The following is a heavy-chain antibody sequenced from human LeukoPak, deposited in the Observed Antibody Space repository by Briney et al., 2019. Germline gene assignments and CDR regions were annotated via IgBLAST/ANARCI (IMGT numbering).Heavy chain of an antibody. V-gene: IGHV1-2*06. CDR3: ARGSYYYDSSGYHY. D-gene: IGHD3-22*01. CDR1: GYTFTGYY. CDR2: INPNSGGT. J-gene: IGHJ4*02. Sequence: ASVKVSCKASGYTFTGYYMHWVRQAPGQGLEWMGRINPNSGGTNYAQKFQGRVTMTRDTSISTAYTELSRLRSDDTAVYYCARGSYYYDSSGYHYWGQGTLVTVSS.